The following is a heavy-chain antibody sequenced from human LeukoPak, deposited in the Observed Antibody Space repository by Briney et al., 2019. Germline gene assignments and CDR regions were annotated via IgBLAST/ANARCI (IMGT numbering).Heavy chain of an antibody. CDR3: AKGTSGSNTGVDY. CDR1: GFTFSSYA. J-gene: IGHJ4*02. D-gene: IGHD1-26*01. V-gene: IGHV3-23*01. Sequence: GGSLRLSCAASGFTFSSYAMHWVRQAPGKWLEWVSGISSGGGSTYYADSVKGRFTISKDKSTNMVYLQMNSLRVEDTAIYYCAKGTSGSNTGVDYWGQGTLVTVSS. CDR2: ISSGGGST.